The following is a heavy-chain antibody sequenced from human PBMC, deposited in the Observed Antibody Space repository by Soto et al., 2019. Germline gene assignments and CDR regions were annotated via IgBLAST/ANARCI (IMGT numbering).Heavy chain of an antibody. D-gene: IGHD2-21*02. CDR2: IYYSVST. V-gene: IGHV4-31*03. CDR1: GGSISSGGYY. Sequence: QVQLQESGPGLVKPSQTLSLTCTVSGGSISSGGYYWSWIRQHPGKGLVWIGYIYYSVSTYYNPSLKSRVTIAVDTSNYQCSLKLSSVTTADTAVYYWARVCGGDCHYGMDVRGQGTTVTVSS. CDR3: ARVCGGDCHYGMDV. J-gene: IGHJ6*02.